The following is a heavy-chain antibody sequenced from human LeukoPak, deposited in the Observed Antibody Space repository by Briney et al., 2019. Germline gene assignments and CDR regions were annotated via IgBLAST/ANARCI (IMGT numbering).Heavy chain of an antibody. CDR3: ARDLLSTAGYFDY. Sequence: SETLSLSCTVSGGSISSYYWSWIRQPPGKGLEWIGYIYYSGSTNYNPSLKSRVTISVDTSKNQFSLNLSSVTAADTAVYYCARDLLSTAGYFDYWGQGTLVTVSS. J-gene: IGHJ4*02. CDR2: IYYSGST. V-gene: IGHV4-59*01. CDR1: GGSISSYY. D-gene: IGHD6-19*01.